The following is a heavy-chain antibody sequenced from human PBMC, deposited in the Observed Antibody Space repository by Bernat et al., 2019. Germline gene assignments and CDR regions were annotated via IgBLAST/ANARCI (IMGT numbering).Heavy chain of an antibody. V-gene: IGHV3-23*01. D-gene: IGHD6-19*01. J-gene: IGHJ4*02. CDR3: ARASGAASGWYSPHFDY. CDR2: ISGGGDST. CDR1: GFTFSTYA. Sequence: EVQLLESGGGLVQPGGSLRLSCAASGFTFSTYAMSWVRQAPGKGLEWVSGISGGGDSTFYADSVKGRFTMSRDNSKNTLFLQVNSLRAEDTAVFYCARASGAASGWYSPHFDYWGQGTLVTVSS.